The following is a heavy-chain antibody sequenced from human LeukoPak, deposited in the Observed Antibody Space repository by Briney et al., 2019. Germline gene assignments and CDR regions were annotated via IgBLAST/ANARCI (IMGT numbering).Heavy chain of an antibody. Sequence: SETLSLTCTVSGGSFSTDDFYWSWIRQPPGKGLEWIGYIYYSGSTNYNPSLKSRVTISVDTSKNQFSLKLSSVTAADTAVYYCARSQLVRAFDIWGQGTMVTVSS. D-gene: IGHD6-6*01. CDR1: GGSFSTDDFY. CDR3: ARSQLVRAFDI. J-gene: IGHJ3*02. CDR2: IYYSGST. V-gene: IGHV4-61*08.